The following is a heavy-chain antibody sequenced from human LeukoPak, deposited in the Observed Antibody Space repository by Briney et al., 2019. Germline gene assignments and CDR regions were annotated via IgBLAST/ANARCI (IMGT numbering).Heavy chain of an antibody. CDR3: ARAGVVPAAINRAFDI. Sequence: PSQTLSLTCIVSGGSIISGDYYWTWIRQPPGKGREWIGYIYHNGDTYYNPSLGSRISISVDTSKNQFSLKLSSVTAADTAVYYCARAGVVPAAINRAFDIWGQGSLVTVSS. D-gene: IGHD2-2*02. CDR2: IYHNGDT. CDR1: GGSIISGDYY. J-gene: IGHJ3*02. V-gene: IGHV4-30-4*08.